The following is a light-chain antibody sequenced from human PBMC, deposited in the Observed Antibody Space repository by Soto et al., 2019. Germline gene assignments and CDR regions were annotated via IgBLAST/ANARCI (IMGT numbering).Light chain of an antibody. CDR2: KAS. Sequence: DIQMTQSPSTLSASVGDRVTITCRASQSISSWLAWYQQKPGKAPNLLIYKASSLESGVPSRFSVSGSGTKFTLPFSRLQPDDFASYYRQQYNSYPTFGQGTRLEIK. CDR1: QSISSW. CDR3: QQYNSYPT. J-gene: IGKJ5*01. V-gene: IGKV1-5*03.